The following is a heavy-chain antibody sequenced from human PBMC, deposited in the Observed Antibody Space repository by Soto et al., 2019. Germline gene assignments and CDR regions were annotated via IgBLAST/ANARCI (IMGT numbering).Heavy chain of an antibody. CDR2: ISYDGSNK. V-gene: IGHV3-30*18. CDR3: AKGGNIVLMVYATEYFQH. J-gene: IGHJ1*01. CDR1: GFTFSSYG. D-gene: IGHD2-8*01. Sequence: GGSLRLSCAASGFTFSSYGMHWVRQAPGKGLEWVAVISYDGSNKYYADSVKGRFTISRDNSKNTLYLQMNSLRAEDTAVYYCAKGGNIVLMVYATEYFQHWGQGTLVTVSS.